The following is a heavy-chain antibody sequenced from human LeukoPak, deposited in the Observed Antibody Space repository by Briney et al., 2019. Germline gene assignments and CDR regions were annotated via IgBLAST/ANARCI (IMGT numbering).Heavy chain of an antibody. CDR3: ARLNVLRYFDWLLSHYYYYGMDV. CDR1: GYSISTGYY. Sequence: PSETLSLTCTVSGYSISTGYYWSWIRQPPGKGLEWIGEINHSGSTNYNPSLKSRVTISVDTSKNQFSLKLSSVTAADTAVYYCARLNVLRYFDWLLSHYYYYGMDVWGQGTTVTVSS. CDR2: INHSGST. J-gene: IGHJ6*02. V-gene: IGHV4-34*01. D-gene: IGHD3-9*01.